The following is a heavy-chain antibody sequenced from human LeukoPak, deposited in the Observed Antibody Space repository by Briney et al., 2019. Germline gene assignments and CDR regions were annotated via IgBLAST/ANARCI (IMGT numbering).Heavy chain of an antibody. D-gene: IGHD5-24*01. V-gene: IGHV3-72*01. J-gene: IGHJ4*02. CDR2: FYSNA. CDR3: FTDGDGYNKGYL. CDR1: GFSLTNAW. Sequence: GGSLRLSCAASGFSLTNAWMNWVRQAPGKGLEYVGRFYSNAQYAAPVQGRFTISRDDSKNTLYLQINSLRTDDTAVYYCFTDGDGYNKGYLWGQGTLVTVSS.